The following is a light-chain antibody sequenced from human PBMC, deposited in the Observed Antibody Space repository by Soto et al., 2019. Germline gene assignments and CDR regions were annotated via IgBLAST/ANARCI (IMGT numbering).Light chain of an antibody. CDR2: STS. J-gene: IGKJ4*01. V-gene: IGKV1-12*01. CDR1: QTINKY. CDR3: LQADSFPLT. Sequence: DIQMTQSPSSVSASVGDRVTITCRASQTINKYLAWYQQRPGKAPKLLIYSTSTLQSGVPSRFSGSASGTDFTLTSWSLQPEDSAIYYCLQADSFPLTFGGGTRVEIK.